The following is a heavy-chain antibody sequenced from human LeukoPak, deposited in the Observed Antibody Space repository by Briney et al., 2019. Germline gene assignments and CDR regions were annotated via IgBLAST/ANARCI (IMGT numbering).Heavy chain of an antibody. CDR2: INHSGST. D-gene: IGHD6-6*01. CDR3: ARGHPEYSSPYYYYYGMDV. CDR1: VGSFSGYS. Sequence: SETLSLTCAVYVGSFSGYSWSWIRQPPGKGLEWVGEINHSGSTNYNPPLKSRVTISVDTPKNQFSLKLSSVTAADTAVYYCARGHPEYSSPYYYYYGMDVWGQGTTVTVSS. V-gene: IGHV4-34*01. J-gene: IGHJ6*02.